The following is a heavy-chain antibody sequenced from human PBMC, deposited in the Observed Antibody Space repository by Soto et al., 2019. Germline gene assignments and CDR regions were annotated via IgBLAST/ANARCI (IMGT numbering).Heavy chain of an antibody. D-gene: IGHD6-19*01. CDR2: VNPTGST. Sequence: QVQVQQWGAGLLKSSETLSLTCAVYGGSFSGYYWSWIRQSPGKGLEWIGEVNPTGSTKYNPSLKSRVTISVDTFKNQFSLNMNSVTAADTALYYCARSREQWRVDAFEIGGQGTMVTVSS. CDR3: ARSREQWRVDAFEI. J-gene: IGHJ3*02. V-gene: IGHV4-34*01. CDR1: GGSFSGYY.